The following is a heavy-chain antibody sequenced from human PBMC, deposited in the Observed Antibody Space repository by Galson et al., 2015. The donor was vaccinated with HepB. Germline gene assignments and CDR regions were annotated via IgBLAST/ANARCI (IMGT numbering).Heavy chain of an antibody. CDR1: GYTFTDYV. CDR3: ARSPLRFLDWLPYYDYYYMDV. CDR2: MNTNTGKP. D-gene: IGHD3-3*01. V-gene: IGHV7-4-1*02. J-gene: IGHJ6*03. Sequence: SCKASGYTFTDYVVNWVRQAPGQGLERMGWMNTNTGKPTYAPGFAGRLVFSLDTSFTTAYLQISSLETDDTAVYYCARSPLRFLDWLPYYDYYYMDVWGEGTTVTVSS.